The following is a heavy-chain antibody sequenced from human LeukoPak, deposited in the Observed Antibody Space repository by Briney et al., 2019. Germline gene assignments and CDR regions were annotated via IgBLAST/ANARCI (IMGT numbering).Heavy chain of an antibody. V-gene: IGHV4-34*01. CDR1: GGSFSGYY. CDR2: INHSGNT. J-gene: IGHJ3*02. Sequence: SETLSLTCAVHGGSFSGYYWSWIRQPPGKGLEWIGEINHSGNTNYNPSLKSRVTISVDTSKNQFSLKLSSVTAADTAVYYCARKKRAFDIWGQGTMVTVSS. CDR3: ARKKRAFDI.